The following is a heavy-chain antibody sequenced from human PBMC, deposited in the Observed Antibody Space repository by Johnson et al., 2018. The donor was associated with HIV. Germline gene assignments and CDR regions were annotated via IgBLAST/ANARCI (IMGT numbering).Heavy chain of an antibody. CDR3: AKHISYDILTGYYDWDAFDV. J-gene: IGHJ3*01. Sequence: VQLVESGGGLVQPGGSLRLSCAASGFTFSSYAMSWVRQAPGKGLEWVSVIYSGGSTYYADSVTGRFIISRDNRKNTLYLQMNSLSAEDTAMYFCAKHISYDILTGYYDWDAFDVWGQGTMVTVSS. CDR2: IYSGGST. D-gene: IGHD3-9*01. CDR1: GFTFSSYA. V-gene: IGHV3-23*03.